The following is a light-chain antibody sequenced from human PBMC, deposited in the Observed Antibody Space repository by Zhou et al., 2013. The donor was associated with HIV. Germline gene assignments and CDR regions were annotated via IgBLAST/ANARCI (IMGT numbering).Light chain of an antibody. J-gene: IGKJ4*01. CDR3: QQYGSSQGLT. CDR1: QSVGNY. Sequence: EIVLTQSPATLSLSPGERATLACRASQSVGNYLAWYQHRPGQAPRLLIYGTSSRATGIPDRFSGSGSGTDFTLTISRLEPEDFAVYYCQQYGSSQGLTFGGGTKVEIK. CDR2: GTS. V-gene: IGKV3-20*01.